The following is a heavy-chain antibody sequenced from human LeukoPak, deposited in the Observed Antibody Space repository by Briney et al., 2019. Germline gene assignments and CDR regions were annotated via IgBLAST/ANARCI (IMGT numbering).Heavy chain of an antibody. Sequence: GGSLRLSCAASGFTFSSYAMGWVRQAPGKGLEWVSSISGSGGKTYYTDSVKGRFTISRDNSKNTVYLQMNSLRAEDTAVYYCAREVAVAEPYYFDYWGQGTLVTVSS. CDR2: ISGSGGKT. CDR3: AREVAVAEPYYFDY. J-gene: IGHJ4*02. V-gene: IGHV3-23*01. CDR1: GFTFSSYA. D-gene: IGHD6-19*01.